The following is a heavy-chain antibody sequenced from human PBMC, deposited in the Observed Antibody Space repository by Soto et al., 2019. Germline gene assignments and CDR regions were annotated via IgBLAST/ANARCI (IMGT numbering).Heavy chain of an antibody. Sequence: GASVKVSCKVSGHTLTELSMHWVRQAPGKGLEWMGGFDPEDGETIYAQKFQGRVTMTEDTSTDTAYMELSSLRSEDTAVYYCATEVLSYDSNLSGYWGQGTLVTVSS. D-gene: IGHD3-22*01. CDR2: FDPEDGET. V-gene: IGHV1-24*01. J-gene: IGHJ4*02. CDR3: ATEVLSYDSNLSGY. CDR1: GHTLTELS.